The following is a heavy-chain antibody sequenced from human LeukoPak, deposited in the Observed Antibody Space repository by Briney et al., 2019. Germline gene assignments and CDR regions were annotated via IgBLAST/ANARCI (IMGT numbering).Heavy chain of an antibody. V-gene: IGHV3-43*01. D-gene: IGHD6-13*01. CDR3: AKDMEAAGTSVDY. Sequence: GGSLRLSCEASGLSFGDYTMHWVRQAPGKGLEWVSLISRNGAATKYADSVKGRFTISRDNAKNSLYLQMNSLRAEDMALYYCAKDMEAAGTSVDYWGQGTLVTVSS. CDR2: ISRNGAAT. CDR1: GLSFGDYT. J-gene: IGHJ4*02.